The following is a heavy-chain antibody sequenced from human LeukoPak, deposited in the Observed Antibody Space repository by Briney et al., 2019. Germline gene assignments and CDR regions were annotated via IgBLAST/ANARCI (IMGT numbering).Heavy chain of an antibody. J-gene: IGHJ4*02. Sequence: SETLSLTCTVSGGSISGSSYYWGWIRQPPGKGLEWIGSIYYSGSTYYNPSLNSRVTISMDTSKNHFSLKLSSVTAADTALYYCARQRQWELLDDYWGQGTLVAVSS. V-gene: IGHV4-39*01. CDR2: IYYSGST. CDR3: ARQRQWELLDDY. D-gene: IGHD1-26*01. CDR1: GGSISGSSYY.